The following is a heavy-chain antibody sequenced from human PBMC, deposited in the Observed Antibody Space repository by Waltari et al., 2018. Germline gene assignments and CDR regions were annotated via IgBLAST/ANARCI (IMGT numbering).Heavy chain of an antibody. CDR3: AREGGTSGYSGFFDT. V-gene: IGHV3-30*04. D-gene: IGHD6-25*01. CDR1: GYTFSNHI. Sequence: PLVESGGGVVQPGRSLRLSCAAPGYTFSNHIIHWVRRNPGKGLEWVSAISYDGLSKYYADSVKGRFTIAADTSKTTVNLQLNSLTNEDTAVYYCAREGGTSGYSGFFDTWGPGTQVTVSS. CDR2: ISYDGLSK. J-gene: IGHJ4*02.